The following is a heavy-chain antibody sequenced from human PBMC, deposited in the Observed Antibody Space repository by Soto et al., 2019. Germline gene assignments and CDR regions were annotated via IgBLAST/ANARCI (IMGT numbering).Heavy chain of an antibody. CDR3: VRLSKDAYPGSGIFDL. Sequence: GGYLRLSCVASGLTFGSRAMSWVRQSPGEGLEWASTITDTGGDAKYADSVRGRFAISRDNSKNTLYLQMSALRAEDSAIYFCVRLSKDAYPGSGIFDLWRRGTLVTVSS. CDR1: GLTFGSRA. J-gene: IGHJ4*02. CDR2: ITDTGGDA. V-gene: IGHV3-23*01. D-gene: IGHD6-19*01.